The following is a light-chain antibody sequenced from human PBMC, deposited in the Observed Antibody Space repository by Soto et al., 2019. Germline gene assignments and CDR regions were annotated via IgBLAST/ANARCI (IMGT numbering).Light chain of an antibody. Sequence: DIQMTQSPSSVSASVGDRVTITCRASQGISNWLAWYQQQPGKAPKLLIYAASSLQSGVPSRFSGGGSGTLFTLITSSLQPEDFATYYGQQTNTFPPLTFGGGTKVEIK. CDR3: QQTNTFPPLT. V-gene: IGKV1-12*01. CDR2: AAS. J-gene: IGKJ4*01. CDR1: QGISNW.